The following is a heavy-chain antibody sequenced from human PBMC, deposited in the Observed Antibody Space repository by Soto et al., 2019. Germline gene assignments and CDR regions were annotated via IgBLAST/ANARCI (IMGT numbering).Heavy chain of an antibody. Sequence: QVQLQESGPGLVKPSQTRSLTCPVSVGSITSGGYSWSWFRQHPGKGLEWIGYIYYSGNTYYNPSLKSRVTISVDTSKNQFSLKLSSVTAADTAVYYCASCSGVSCYSLAFNIWGQGTMVTVSS. CDR2: IYYSGNT. D-gene: IGHD2-15*01. CDR3: ASCSGVSCYSLAFNI. CDR1: VGSITSGGYS. J-gene: IGHJ3*02. V-gene: IGHV4-31*03.